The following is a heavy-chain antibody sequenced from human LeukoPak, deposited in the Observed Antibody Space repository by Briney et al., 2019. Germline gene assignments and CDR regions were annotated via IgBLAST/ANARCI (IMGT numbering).Heavy chain of an antibody. D-gene: IGHD2-15*01. Sequence: SETLSLTCAVYGGSFSGYYWSWIRQPPGKGLEWIGEINHSGSTNYNPSLKSRATISVDTSKNQFSLKLSSVTAADTAVYYCAGRGSGWSYYYYYYMDVWGKGTTVTISS. V-gene: IGHV4-34*01. CDR3: AGRGSGWSYYYYYYMDV. J-gene: IGHJ6*03. CDR1: GGSFSGYY. CDR2: INHSGST.